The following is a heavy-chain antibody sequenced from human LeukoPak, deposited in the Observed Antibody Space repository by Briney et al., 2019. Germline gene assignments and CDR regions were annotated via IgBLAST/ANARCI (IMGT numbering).Heavy chain of an antibody. CDR2: IYYSGST. CDR3: ARAYRGYCSGGSCPFDY. CDR1: GGSISSGGYY. V-gene: IGHV4-31*03. Sequence: SETLSLTCTVSGGSISSGGYYWSWIRQHPGKGLEWIGYIYYSGSTYYNPSLKSRVTLSVDTSKSQFSLKLSSVTAADTAVYYCARAYRGYCSGGSCPFDYWGQGTLVTVSS. J-gene: IGHJ4*02. D-gene: IGHD2-15*01.